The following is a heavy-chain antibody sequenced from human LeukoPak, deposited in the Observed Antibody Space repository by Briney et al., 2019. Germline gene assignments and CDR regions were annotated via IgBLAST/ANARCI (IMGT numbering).Heavy chain of an antibody. J-gene: IGHJ6*03. CDR2: ISSSSSYI. Sequence: GGSPRLSCAASGFTFSSYSMNWVRQAPGKGLEWVSSISSSSSYIYYADSVKGRFTISRDNAKNSLYLQMNSLRAEDTAVYYCAREVSSSIGDYYMDVWGKGTTVTVSS. CDR3: AREVSSSIGDYYMDV. CDR1: GFTFSSYS. V-gene: IGHV3-21*01. D-gene: IGHD6-6*01.